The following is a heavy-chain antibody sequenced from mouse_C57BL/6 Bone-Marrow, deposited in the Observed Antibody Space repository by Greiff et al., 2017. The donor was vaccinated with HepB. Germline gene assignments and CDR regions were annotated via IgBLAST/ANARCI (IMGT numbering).Heavy chain of an antibody. CDR3: ARGNYGSAWFAY. CDR2: IHPNSGST. Sequence: QVQLQQPGAELVKPGASVKLSCKASGYTFTSYWMHWVKQRPGQGLEWIGMIHPNSGSTNYNEKFKSKATLTVDTSSSTAYMQLSSLTSEDSAVYYCARGNYGSAWFAYWGQGTLVTVSA. V-gene: IGHV1-64*01. D-gene: IGHD2-2*01. CDR1: GYTFTSYW. J-gene: IGHJ3*01.